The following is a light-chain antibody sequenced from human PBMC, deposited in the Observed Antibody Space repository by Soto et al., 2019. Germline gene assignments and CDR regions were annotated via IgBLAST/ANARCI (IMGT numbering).Light chain of an antibody. CDR2: DAS. CDR1: QSISRW. CDR3: QQYNTYST. V-gene: IGKV1-5*01. J-gene: IGKJ5*01. Sequence: DLQVAQFPFPLSASVRNRATLTFRASQSISRWLAWYQQKPGKAPKALIYDASTLRSGVPSRFSGGGSGTEFTLTISSLQPDDFATYYCQQYNTYSTFGQGTRLEI.